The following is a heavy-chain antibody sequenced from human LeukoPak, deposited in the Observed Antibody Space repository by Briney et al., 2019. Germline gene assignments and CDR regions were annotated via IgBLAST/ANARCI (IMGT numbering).Heavy chain of an antibody. CDR2: ITSSSDYI. CDR3: ARDPVVWGYGNNGPFQHGG. V-gene: IGHV3-21*01. D-gene: IGHD1/OR15-1a*01. Sequence: GGSLRLSCGASGFTYSSYWMTWVRQAPGKGLEWVSSITSSSDYIYYADSVEGRFTISRDNAKNSLYLQMNSLRAEDTAVYYCARDPVVWGYGNNGPFQHGGRGPGTMVTVSS. CDR1: GFTYSSYW. J-gene: IGHJ4*03.